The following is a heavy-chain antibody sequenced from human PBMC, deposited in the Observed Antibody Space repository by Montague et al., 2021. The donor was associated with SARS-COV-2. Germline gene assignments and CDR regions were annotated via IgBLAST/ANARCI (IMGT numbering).Heavy chain of an antibody. V-gene: IGHV4-34*01. CDR1: GGSFSGYY. D-gene: IGHD2-2*01. CDR2: ISHSGST. Sequence: SETLSLTCAVYGGSFSGYYWSWIRQPPGKGLEWIGEISHSGSTNYNPSLKSRVTISIDTSKNQFSLKLSSVTAADTAVYYCARFAYRLLSIEYYYGMDVWGQGTTVTVSS. CDR3: ARFAYRLLSIEYYYGMDV. J-gene: IGHJ6*02.